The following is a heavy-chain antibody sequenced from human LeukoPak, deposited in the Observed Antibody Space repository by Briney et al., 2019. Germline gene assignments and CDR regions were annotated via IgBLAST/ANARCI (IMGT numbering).Heavy chain of an antibody. Sequence: LAGGSLRLSCAASGFTFSSYGMHWVRQAPGKGLEWVAVISYDGSNKYYADSVKGRFTISRDNSKNTLYLQMNSLRAEDTAVYYCAQVGATLPFDYWGQGTLVTVSS. V-gene: IGHV3-30*18. J-gene: IGHJ4*02. D-gene: IGHD1-26*01. CDR1: GFTFSSYG. CDR3: AQVGATLPFDY. CDR2: ISYDGSNK.